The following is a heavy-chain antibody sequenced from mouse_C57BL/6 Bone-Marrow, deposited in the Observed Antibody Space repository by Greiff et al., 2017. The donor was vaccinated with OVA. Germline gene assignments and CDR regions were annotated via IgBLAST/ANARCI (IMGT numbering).Heavy chain of an antibody. V-gene: IGHV2-2*01. D-gene: IGHD2-1*01. CDR2: IWSGGST. J-gene: IGHJ4*01. CDR3: ARSDGKRDYAMDY. CDR1: GFSFTSYG. Sequence: QVQLQQSGPGLVQPSQSLSITCTVSGFSFTSYGVHWVRQSPGTGLEWLGVIWSGGSTDYNAAFISRLSISKDNSKSQVFFKQKSLQADDPAIDYFARSDGKRDYAMDYWGQGTSVTVSS.